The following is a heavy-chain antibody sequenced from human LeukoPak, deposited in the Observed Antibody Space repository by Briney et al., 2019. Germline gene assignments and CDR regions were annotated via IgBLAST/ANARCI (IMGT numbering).Heavy chain of an antibody. V-gene: IGHV3-21*01. D-gene: IGHD6-6*01. CDR2: ISSSSSYI. J-gene: IGHJ6*03. CDR3: ARQGSSSPDSYYYYYYMDV. CDR1: GFTFSSYS. Sequence: GGSLRLSCAASGFTFSSYSMNWVRQAPGKGLEWVSSISSSSSYIYYADSVKGRFTISRDNAKNSLYLQMNSLRAEDTAVYYCARQGSSSPDSYYYYYYMDVWGKGTTVTVSS.